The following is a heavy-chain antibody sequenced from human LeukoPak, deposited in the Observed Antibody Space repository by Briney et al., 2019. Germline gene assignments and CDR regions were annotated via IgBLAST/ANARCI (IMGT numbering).Heavy chain of an antibody. Sequence: ASVKVSCKXSGYTFTSYGISWVRQAPGQGLERMGRIITIFGTANYSQKFQGRVTITTDESTSTAYMELSSLRSEDTAVYYCARDPGIAVAGTIDYWGQGTLVTVSS. CDR2: IITIFGTA. D-gene: IGHD6-19*01. J-gene: IGHJ4*02. CDR3: ARDPGIAVAGTIDY. CDR1: GYTFTSYG. V-gene: IGHV1-69*05.